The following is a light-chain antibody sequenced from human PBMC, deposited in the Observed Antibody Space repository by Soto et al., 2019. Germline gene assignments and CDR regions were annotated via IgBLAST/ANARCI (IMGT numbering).Light chain of an antibody. Sequence: QSVLTQPPSASGSPGQSVTISCTGTSSDVGGYNYVSWYQQHPGKAPKHMIYEVTKRPSGVPDRFSGSKSGNTASLTVSGLLAEDEADYYCSSHAGIINVVFGGGTKLTVL. J-gene: IGLJ3*02. CDR3: SSHAGIINVV. CDR1: SSDVGGYNY. CDR2: EVT. V-gene: IGLV2-8*01.